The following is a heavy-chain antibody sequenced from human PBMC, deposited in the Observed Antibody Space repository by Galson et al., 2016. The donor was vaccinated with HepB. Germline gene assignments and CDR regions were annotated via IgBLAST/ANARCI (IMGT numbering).Heavy chain of an antibody. J-gene: IGHJ6*02. CDR3: AKGPRATRCYMDV. Sequence: SLRLSCAASGFTFDDCPMHWVRQAPGKGLEWVSLISWDGVKTLYGDSVKGRFTISRDNSKNFLYLQMNSLRTEDTALYFCAKGPRATRCYMDVWGQGTTVTVSS. CDR2: ISWDGVKT. V-gene: IGHV3-43*01. D-gene: IGHD6-6*01. CDR1: GFTFDDCP.